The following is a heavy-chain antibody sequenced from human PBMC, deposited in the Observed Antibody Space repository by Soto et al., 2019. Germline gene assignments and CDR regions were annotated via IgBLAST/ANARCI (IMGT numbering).Heavy chain of an antibody. CDR3: VRVWRLVGRYGMDV. CDR1: GFIFSSYY. V-gene: IGHV3-21*01. D-gene: IGHD6-25*01. CDR2: ISGGSAYI. J-gene: IGHJ6*02. Sequence: PGGSLRLSCVGPGFIFSSYYMNWVRQAPGKGLEWVSSISGGSAYIYYADSVKGRFTISRDNAKNSLYLEMNSLRAEDTAVYYCVRVWRLVGRYGMDVWGQGTTVTVSS.